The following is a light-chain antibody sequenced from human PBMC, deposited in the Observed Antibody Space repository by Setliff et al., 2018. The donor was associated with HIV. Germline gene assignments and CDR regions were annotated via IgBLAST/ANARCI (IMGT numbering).Light chain of an antibody. Sequence: ALTQPRSVSGSPGQSVTISCTGTSSDVGGYNYVSWYQQHPGKAPKLLIYDVSKRPSGVPDRFSGSKSGNTASLTISGLQAEDETDYYCCSYAGTYTHYGFGTGTKVTVL. J-gene: IGLJ1*01. V-gene: IGLV2-11*01. CDR2: DVS. CDR1: SSDVGGYNY. CDR3: CSYAGTYTHYG.